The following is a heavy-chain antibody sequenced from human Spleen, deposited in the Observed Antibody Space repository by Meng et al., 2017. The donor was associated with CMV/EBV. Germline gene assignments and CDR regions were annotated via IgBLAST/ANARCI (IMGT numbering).Heavy chain of an antibody. CDR3: TTGDIVATIGPGDYYYYYGMDV. V-gene: IGHV3-49*04. Sequence: GESLKISCTASGFTFGDYAMSWVRQAPGKGLEWVGFIRSKAYGGTTEYAASVKGRFTISRDDFESIAYLQMNSLKTEDTAVYYCTTGDIVATIGPGDYYYYYGMDVWGQGTTVTVSS. D-gene: IGHD5-12*01. CDR1: GFTFGDYA. J-gene: IGHJ6*02. CDR2: IRSKAYGGTT.